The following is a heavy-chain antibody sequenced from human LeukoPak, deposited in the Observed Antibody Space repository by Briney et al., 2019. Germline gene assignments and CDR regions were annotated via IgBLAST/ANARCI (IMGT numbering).Heavy chain of an antibody. J-gene: IGHJ5*02. Sequence: SETLSLTCAVYGGSFSGYYWSWIRQPPGKGLEWIGEINHSGSTNYNPSLKSRVTISVDTSKNPFSLKLSSVTAADTAVYYCARGGVRRYCSSTSCYGSYNWFDPWGQGTLVTVSS. D-gene: IGHD2-2*01. V-gene: IGHV4-34*01. CDR1: GGSFSGYY. CDR2: INHSGST. CDR3: ARGGVRRYCSSTSCYGSYNWFDP.